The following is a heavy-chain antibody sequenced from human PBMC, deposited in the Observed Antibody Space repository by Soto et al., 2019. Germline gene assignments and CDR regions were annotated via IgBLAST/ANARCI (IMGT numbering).Heavy chain of an antibody. V-gene: IGHV4-59*08. CDR1: GGSISSYY. Sequence: SETLSLTCTVSGGSISSYYWSWIRQPPGKGLEWIGYIYYSGSTNYNPSLKSRVTISVDTSKNQFSLKLSSVTAADTAVYYCARHREMGSSGWYVDDAFDIWGQGTMVTVSS. J-gene: IGHJ3*02. CDR2: IYYSGST. CDR3: ARHREMGSSGWYVDDAFDI. D-gene: IGHD6-19*01.